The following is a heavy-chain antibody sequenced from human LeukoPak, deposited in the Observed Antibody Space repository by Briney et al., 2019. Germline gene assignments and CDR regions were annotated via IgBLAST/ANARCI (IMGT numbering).Heavy chain of an antibody. Sequence: PGRSLTLSCTTSGITFRNYGMHWARQAPGKGLEWVAVISDDGGNLHYANSVKGRFTISRDNSNNTLILHMNSLRAEDTTVYYCGKGPGYSVYDNLPHHWGQGTLVIVSS. CDR2: ISDDGGNL. CDR3: GKGPGYSVYDNLPHH. V-gene: IGHV3-30*18. J-gene: IGHJ5*02. D-gene: IGHD5/OR15-5a*01. CDR1: GITFRNYG.